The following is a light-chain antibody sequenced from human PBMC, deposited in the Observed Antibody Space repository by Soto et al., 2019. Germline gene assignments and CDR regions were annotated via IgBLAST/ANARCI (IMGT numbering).Light chain of an antibody. CDR3: SSYTSSSIDYV. V-gene: IGLV2-14*01. CDR1: SSDVGGYNY. J-gene: IGLJ1*01. Sequence: QSALTQPASVSGSPGQSITISCTGTSSDVGGYNYVYWYQQHPGKAPNLMIYEVSNRPSGVSNRFSGSKSGNTASLTISGLQAEDEADYYCSSYTSSSIDYVFGTGTKLTVL. CDR2: EVS.